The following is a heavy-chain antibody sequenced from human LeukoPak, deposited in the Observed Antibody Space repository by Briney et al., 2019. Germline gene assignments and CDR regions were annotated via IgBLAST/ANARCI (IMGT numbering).Heavy chain of an antibody. CDR2: IYHSGSI. Sequence: SGTLSLTCAVSGGSISSRNWWNWVRQPPGKGLEWIGEIYHSGSINYNPSLKSQVTISVDKSKNQFSLKLSSVTAADTAVYYCVQQLVEGWFDPWGQGTLVTVSS. CDR1: GGSISSRNW. V-gene: IGHV4-4*02. J-gene: IGHJ5*02. CDR3: VQQLVEGWFDP. D-gene: IGHD6-13*01.